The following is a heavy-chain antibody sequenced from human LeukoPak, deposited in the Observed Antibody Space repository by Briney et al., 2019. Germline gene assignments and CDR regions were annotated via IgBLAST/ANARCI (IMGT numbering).Heavy chain of an antibody. J-gene: IGHJ6*03. CDR1: GGSISSYY. V-gene: IGHV4-59*01. D-gene: IGHD5-18*01. Sequence: PSETLSLTCTVSGGSISSYYWSWIRQPPGKGLEWIGYIYYSGSTNYNPSLKSRVTISVDTSKNQFSLRLSSVTDADTAVYYCARGKRGTAMAGGYYYYYCMDVWGKGTTVTVSS. CDR3: ARGKRGTAMAGGYYYYYCMDV. CDR2: IYYSGST.